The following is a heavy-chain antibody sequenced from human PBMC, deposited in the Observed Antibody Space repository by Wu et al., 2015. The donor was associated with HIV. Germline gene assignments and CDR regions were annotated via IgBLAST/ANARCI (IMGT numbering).Heavy chain of an antibody. CDR3: AREIKDPVIMVRAGLDP. Sequence: VQLVQSGGEVKKPGASVKVACKSSGYIFTDYGINWVRQAPGQGLEWMGGTTPMFGTTNYAQTFQGRLKITSDVYTSTVYMQLSSLRSEDTAMYYCAREIKDPVIMVRAGLDPWGQGTLVTVSS. J-gene: IGHJ5*02. V-gene: IGHV1-69*13. D-gene: IGHD3-10*01. CDR1: GYIFTDYG. CDR2: TTPMFGTT.